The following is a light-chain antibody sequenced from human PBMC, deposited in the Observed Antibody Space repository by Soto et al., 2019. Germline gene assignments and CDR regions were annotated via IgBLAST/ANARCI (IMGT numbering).Light chain of an antibody. J-gene: IGLJ1*01. CDR1: SSDVGGYNY. CDR3: SSYTSSSMGV. Sequence: QSALTRPASVSGSPGQSITISCTGTSSDVGGYNYVSWYQQHPGKAPKLMIYEVSNRPSGVSNRFSGSKSGNTASLTISGLQAEDEADYYCSSYTSSSMGVFGTGTKLTVL. CDR2: EVS. V-gene: IGLV2-14*01.